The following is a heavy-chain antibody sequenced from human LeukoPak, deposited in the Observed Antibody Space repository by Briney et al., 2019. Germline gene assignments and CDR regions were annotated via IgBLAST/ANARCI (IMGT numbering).Heavy chain of an antibody. CDR2: ISWNSGSI. Sequence: PGRSLRLSCAASGFTFDDYAMHWVRQAPGKGLEWVSGISWNSGSIGYADSVKGRFTISRDNAKNSLYLQMNSLRAEDTALYYCAKGSSSSWYCNFDYWGQGTLVTVSS. CDR3: AKGSSSSWYCNFDY. CDR1: GFTFDDYA. J-gene: IGHJ4*02. V-gene: IGHV3-9*01. D-gene: IGHD6-13*01.